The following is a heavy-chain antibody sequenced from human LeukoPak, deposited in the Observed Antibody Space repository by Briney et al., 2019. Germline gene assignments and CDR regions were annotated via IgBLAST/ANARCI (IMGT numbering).Heavy chain of an antibody. V-gene: IGHV1-69*04. CDR1: GGTFSSYA. Sequence: ASVKVSCKASGGTFSSYAINWVRQAPGQGLEWMGRIIPMLGTVNFAQKFQGRVTIIADKFMSTTYMELSSLRSEDTAVYYCARDQKVGATPYFGMDVWGQGTTVTVSS. CDR2: IIPMLGTV. CDR3: ARDQKVGATPYFGMDV. J-gene: IGHJ6*02. D-gene: IGHD1-26*01.